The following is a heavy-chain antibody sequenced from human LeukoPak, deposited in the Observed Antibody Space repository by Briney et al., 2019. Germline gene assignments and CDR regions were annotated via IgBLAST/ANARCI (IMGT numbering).Heavy chain of an antibody. D-gene: IGHD1-1*01. V-gene: IGHV3-7*01. CDR3: AIWTSGNY. CDR1: GFTFNRSW. CDR2: MDPSGSQK. Sequence: GGSPRLSCAASGFTFNRSWMNWDRQAPGKGLEWVANMDPSGSQKRYVDSVKGRFTISKDNPGTSLYLEMYSLRAEDTAIYYCAIWTSGNYWGQGTLVTVSS. J-gene: IGHJ4*02.